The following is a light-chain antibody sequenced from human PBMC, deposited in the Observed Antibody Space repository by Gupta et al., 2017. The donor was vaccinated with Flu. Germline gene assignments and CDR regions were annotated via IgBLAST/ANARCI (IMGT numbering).Light chain of an antibody. Sequence: EIVMTQSPATLSVSPGERVTLSCRASQSVGSSLAWYQQRPGQVPRLLIFDASTRIGGVPDRFSGSGSGTEFTLTISSLQSEDFAVYYCQQYNKWPPITFGQGTRLDIK. J-gene: IGKJ5*01. CDR1: QSVGSS. V-gene: IGKV3-15*01. CDR2: DAS. CDR3: QQYNKWPPIT.